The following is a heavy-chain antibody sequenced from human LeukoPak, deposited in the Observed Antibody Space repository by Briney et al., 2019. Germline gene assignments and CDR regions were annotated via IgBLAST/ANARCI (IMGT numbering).Heavy chain of an antibody. Sequence: SETLSLTCTVSGVSISSYYWSWIRQPPGKRLEWIGYIYYSGSTTYNPSLKSRVTILVDTTTNHSSLKLSSVTAADTAVYYRARDITGLIAAADWGQGTLVTVSS. CDR3: ARDITGLIAAAD. CDR1: GVSISSYY. J-gene: IGHJ4*02. D-gene: IGHD6-13*01. V-gene: IGHV4-59*01. CDR2: IYYSGST.